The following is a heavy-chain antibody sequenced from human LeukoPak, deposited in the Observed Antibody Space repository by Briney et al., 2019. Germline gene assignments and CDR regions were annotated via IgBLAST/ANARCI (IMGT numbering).Heavy chain of an antibody. CDR3: ARGYSSGWYPKYYFDY. J-gene: IGHJ4*02. V-gene: IGHV4-30-2*01. D-gene: IGHD6-19*01. CDR2: ISHSGST. Sequence: ASETLSLTCAVSGGSISSGGYSWSWIRQPPGKGLEGIGYISHSGSTYYNPSLKSRVTISVDRSKNQFSLKLSSVTAADTAVYYCARGYSSGWYPKYYFDYWGQGTLVTVSS. CDR1: GGSISSGGYS.